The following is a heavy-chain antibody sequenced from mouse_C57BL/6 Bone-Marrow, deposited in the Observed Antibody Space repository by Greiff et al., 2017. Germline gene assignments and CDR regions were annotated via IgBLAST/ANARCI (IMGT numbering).Heavy chain of an antibody. CDR1: GYTFTSSW. D-gene: IGHD2-3*01. CDR2: IYPDSGGT. Sequence: VQLQQPGAELVKPGASVKLSCKASGYTFTSSWMHWVKQRPGRGLEWIGRIYPDSGGTKYNEKFKSKATLTVDKPSSTACMQLSSLTSEDSAGYDCARGGVYDGYYMDYWGQGTTLTVSS. V-gene: IGHV1-72*01. CDR3: ARGGVYDGYYMDY. J-gene: IGHJ2*01.